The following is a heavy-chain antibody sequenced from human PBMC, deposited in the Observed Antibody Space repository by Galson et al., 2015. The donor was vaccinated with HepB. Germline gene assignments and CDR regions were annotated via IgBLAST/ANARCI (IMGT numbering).Heavy chain of an antibody. CDR3: AKGHSSGGSCSFDY. J-gene: IGHJ4*02. CDR2: VSGSGGST. V-gene: IGHV3-23*01. D-gene: IGHD2-15*01. CDR1: GFTFSSYA. Sequence: SLRLSCAASGFTFSSYAMSWVRQAPGKGLEWVSAVSGSGGSTYYADSVKGRFTIPRDNSKNTLYLQMNSLRAEDTAGYYCAKGHSSGGSCSFDYWGQGTLVTVSS.